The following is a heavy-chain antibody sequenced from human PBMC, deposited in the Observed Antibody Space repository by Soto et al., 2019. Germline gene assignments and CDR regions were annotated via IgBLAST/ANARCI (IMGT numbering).Heavy chain of an antibody. D-gene: IGHD3-9*01. Sequence: ASVKVSCKASGYTFTSYGISWVRQAPGQGLEWMGWISAYNGNTNYAQKLQGRVTMTTDTSTSTAYMELRSLRSDDTAVYYCARAGRLIYDILTGYPYYMDVWGKGTTVTVSS. CDR1: GYTFTSYG. CDR3: ARAGRLIYDILTGYPYYMDV. J-gene: IGHJ6*03. V-gene: IGHV1-18*01. CDR2: ISAYNGNT.